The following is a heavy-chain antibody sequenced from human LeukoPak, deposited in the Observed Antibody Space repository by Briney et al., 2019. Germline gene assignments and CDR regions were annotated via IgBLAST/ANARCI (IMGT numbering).Heavy chain of an antibody. CDR2: INPNSGGT. J-gene: IGHJ4*02. V-gene: IGHV1-2*02. Sequence: APVKVSCKASGYTFTGYYMHWVRQAPGQGLEWMGWINPNSGGTNYAQKFQGRVTMTRDTSISTAYMELSRLRSDDTAVYYCAIYARGSYGSFDYWGQGTLVTVSS. D-gene: IGHD1-26*01. CDR3: AIYARGSYGSFDY. CDR1: GYTFTGYY.